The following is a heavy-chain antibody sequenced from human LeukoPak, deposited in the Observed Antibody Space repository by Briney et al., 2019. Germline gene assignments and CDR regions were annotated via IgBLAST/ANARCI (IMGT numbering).Heavy chain of an antibody. J-gene: IGHJ4*02. CDR2: INSDGSST. CDR3: AKVGRGGLGYLNRYYFDY. Sequence: PGGSLRLSCVASGFTFSSYWMHWVRQAPGKGLVWVSRINSDGSSTYYADSVKGRFTISRDNSKNTLYLQMNSLRAEDTAVYYCAKVGRGGLGYLNRYYFDYWGQGTLVTVSS. D-gene: IGHD1-26*01. V-gene: IGHV3-74*01. CDR1: GFTFSSYW.